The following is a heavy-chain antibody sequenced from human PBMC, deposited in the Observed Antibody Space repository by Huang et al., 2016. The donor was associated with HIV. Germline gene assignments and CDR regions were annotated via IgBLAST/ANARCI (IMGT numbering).Heavy chain of an antibody. CDR1: GGPFSTHY. D-gene: IGHD1-1*01. CDR3: ARGRDTTEMDTVDDALDV. CDR2: IKYNGHA. J-gene: IGHJ3*01. V-gene: IGHV4-34*02. Sequence: QVRLQQWGGGLVRPSETLSRTCAVYGGPFSTHYWSWIRQSPGNGLEWIAEIKYNGHAKFNPAPRCRVSISVDTSKNQFSLNVTAVTAADTAIYYCARGRDTTEMDTVDDALDVWDQGTLVIVSS.